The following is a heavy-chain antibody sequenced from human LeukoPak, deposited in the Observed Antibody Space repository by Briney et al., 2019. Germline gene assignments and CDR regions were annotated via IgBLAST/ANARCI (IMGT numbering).Heavy chain of an antibody. V-gene: IGHV3-30*04. Sequence: GGSLRLSCAASGFTFSSYAMHWVRQAPGKGLEWVAVISYDGSNKYYADSVKGRFTISRDNSKNTLYLQMNSLRAEDTVVYYCARDQRYSYGYSSNWFDPWGQGTLVTVSS. CDR3: ARDQRYSYGYSSNWFDP. CDR1: GFTFSSYA. CDR2: ISYDGSNK. D-gene: IGHD5-18*01. J-gene: IGHJ5*02.